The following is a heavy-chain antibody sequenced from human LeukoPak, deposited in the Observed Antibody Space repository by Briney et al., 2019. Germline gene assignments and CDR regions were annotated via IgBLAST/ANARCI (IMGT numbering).Heavy chain of an antibody. CDR3: AKSFHSSGWFYYYDMDV. D-gene: IGHD6-19*01. J-gene: IGHJ6*02. V-gene: IGHV3-23*01. Sequence: PGGSLRLSCGASGFTFNSYAMSWVRQAPGKGQEWVSSISGSGYSTYYADSVKGRFTISRDNSKNTLYLQMNSLRAEDTAVYYCAKSFHSSGWFYYYDMDVWGQGTTVTVSS. CDR2: ISGSGYST. CDR1: GFTFNSYA.